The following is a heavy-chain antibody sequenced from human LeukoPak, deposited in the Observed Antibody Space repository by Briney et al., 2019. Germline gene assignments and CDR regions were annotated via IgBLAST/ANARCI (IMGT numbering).Heavy chain of an antibody. CDR1: GGSISSSSYY. CDR2: IYYSGST. D-gene: IGHD1-26*01. J-gene: IGHJ5*02. CDR3: ARHRRTKVVGATSWNWFDP. V-gene: IGHV4-39*01. Sequence: PSETLSLTCTVSGGSISSSSYYWGWIRQPPGKGLEWIGSIYYSGSTYYNPSLKSRVTISVDTSKNQFSLKLSSVTAADTAVYYCARHRRTKVVGATSWNWFDPWGQGTLVTVSS.